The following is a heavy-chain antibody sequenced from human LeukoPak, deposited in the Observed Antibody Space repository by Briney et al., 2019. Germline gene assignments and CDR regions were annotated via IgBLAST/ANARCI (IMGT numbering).Heavy chain of an antibody. Sequence: GEINHSGSTNYNPSLKSRVTISVDTSKNQFSLKLSSVTAADTAVYYCAREPASRGSSGPDYWGQGTLVTVSS. J-gene: IGHJ4*02. CDR3: AREPASRGSSGPDY. V-gene: IGHV4-34*01. CDR2: INHSGST. D-gene: IGHD2-15*01.